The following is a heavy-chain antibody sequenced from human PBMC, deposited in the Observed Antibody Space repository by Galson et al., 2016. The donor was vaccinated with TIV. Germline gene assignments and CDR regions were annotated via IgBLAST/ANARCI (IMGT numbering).Heavy chain of an antibody. V-gene: IGHV1-69*13. CDR3: ARAPTLIVATIYWYFDL. CDR2: IIGIFGIA. CDR1: GVTFSSYA. D-gene: IGHD5-12*01. Sequence: SVKVSCKASGVTFSSYAISWVRQAPEQGLEWMGGIIGIFGIASYAQKFQGRVTITADASTSTAYMELSSLISDDTAMYFCARAPTLIVATIYWYFDLWGRGTLVTVSA. J-gene: IGHJ2*01.